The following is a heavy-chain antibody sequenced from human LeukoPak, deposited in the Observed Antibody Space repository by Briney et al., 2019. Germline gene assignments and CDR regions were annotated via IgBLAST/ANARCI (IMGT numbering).Heavy chain of an antibody. CDR3: AKDRGRDEQGGYMDV. D-gene: IGHD3-10*01. CDR1: GFTFSSYG. Sequence: GRSLRLSCAASGFTFSSYGMHWVRQAPGKGLEWVAVISYDGSNKYYADSVKGRFTISRGNSKNTLYLQMNSLRAEDTAVYYCAKDRGRDEQGGYMDVWGQGTTVTVSS. V-gene: IGHV3-30*18. J-gene: IGHJ6*02. CDR2: ISYDGSNK.